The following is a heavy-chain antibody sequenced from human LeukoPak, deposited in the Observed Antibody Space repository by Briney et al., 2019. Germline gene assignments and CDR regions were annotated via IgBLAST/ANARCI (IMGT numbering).Heavy chain of an antibody. CDR1: GGSISSSSYY. Sequence: SETLSLTCTVSGGSISSSSYYWGWIRQPPGKGLEWIGSIYYSGSTYYNPSLKSRVTISVDTSKNQFSLKVSSVTAADTAVYYCARDTGHQLSRRNYYAMDVWGQGTTVTVSS. CDR2: IYYSGST. D-gene: IGHD2-2*01. V-gene: IGHV4-39*07. J-gene: IGHJ6*02. CDR3: ARDTGHQLSRRNYYAMDV.